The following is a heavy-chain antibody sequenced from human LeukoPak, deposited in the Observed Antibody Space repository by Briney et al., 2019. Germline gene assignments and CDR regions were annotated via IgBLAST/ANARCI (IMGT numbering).Heavy chain of an antibody. D-gene: IGHD3-3*01. V-gene: IGHV1-69*02. CDR3: ARFQDYDFWSGYPPADYYYYMDV. J-gene: IGHJ6*03. CDR2: IIPILGIA. Sequence: GSSVKVSCKASGGTFSSYTISWVRQAPGQGLEWMGRIIPILGIANYAQKFQGRVMITADKSTSTAYMELSSLRSEDTAVYYCARFQDYDFWSGYPPADYYYYMDVWGKGTTVTVSS. CDR1: GGTFSSYT.